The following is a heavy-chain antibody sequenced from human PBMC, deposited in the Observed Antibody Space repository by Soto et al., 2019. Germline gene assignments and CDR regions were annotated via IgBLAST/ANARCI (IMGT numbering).Heavy chain of an antibody. CDR3: ARDSTRRGACDI. Sequence: PSETLSLTCTVSGGSISSYYWSWIRQPPGKGLEWIGYIYYSGSTNYNPSLKSRVTISVDTSKNQFSLKLSSVTAADTAVYYCARDSTRRGACDIWGQGTMVTVS. CDR1: GGSISSYY. CDR2: IYYSGST. D-gene: IGHD2-2*01. J-gene: IGHJ3*02. V-gene: IGHV4-59*01.